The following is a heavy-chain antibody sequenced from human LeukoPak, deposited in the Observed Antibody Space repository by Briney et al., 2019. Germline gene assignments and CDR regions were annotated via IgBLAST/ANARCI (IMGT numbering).Heavy chain of an antibody. D-gene: IGHD3-22*01. CDR1: GFTFSSYG. Sequence: GGSLRLSCAASGFTFSSYGMNWVRQAPGKGLEWVSYISSSSSTIYYADSVKGRFTISRDNAKNSLYLQMNSLRAEDTAVYYCARVGDDSSGYAYFDYWGQGTLVTVSS. J-gene: IGHJ4*02. CDR2: ISSSSSTI. V-gene: IGHV3-48*04. CDR3: ARVGDDSSGYAYFDY.